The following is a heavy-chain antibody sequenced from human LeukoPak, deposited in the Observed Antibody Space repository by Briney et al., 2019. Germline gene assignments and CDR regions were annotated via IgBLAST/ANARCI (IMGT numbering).Heavy chain of an antibody. CDR1: GFTFSSYA. D-gene: IGHD3-10*01. J-gene: IGHJ3*02. CDR2: ISGGGGST. CDR3: AKENVLWFGELLYTDAFDI. Sequence: PGGSLRLSCAASGFTFSSYAMSWVRQAPGKGLEWVSAISGGGGSTYYADSVKGRFTISRDNSKNTLYLQMNSLRAEDTAVYYCAKENVLWFGELLYTDAFDIWGRGTMVTVSS. V-gene: IGHV3-23*01.